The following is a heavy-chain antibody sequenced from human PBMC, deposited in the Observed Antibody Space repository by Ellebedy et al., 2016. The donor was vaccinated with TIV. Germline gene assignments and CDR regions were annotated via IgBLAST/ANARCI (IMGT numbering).Heavy chain of an antibody. J-gene: IGHJ3*01. CDR1: GDSVSSNSAA. CDR2: TYYRSQWYN. CDR3: ARGWELRH. V-gene: IGHV6-1*01. D-gene: IGHD1-26*01. Sequence: SETLSLXXAISGDSVSSNSAAWNWIRQSPSRGLEWLGRTYYRSQWYNDYALSVKSRISINPDTSKSQFSLQLNSVTPEDTAVYYCARGWELRHWGQGTMVTVSS.